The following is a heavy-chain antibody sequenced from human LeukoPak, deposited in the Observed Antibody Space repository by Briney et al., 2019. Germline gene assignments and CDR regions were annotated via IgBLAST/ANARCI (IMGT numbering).Heavy chain of an antibody. CDR3: ARDVGVPGITTLGTPDY. CDR1: GFAVSSNY. J-gene: IGHJ4*02. D-gene: IGHD1-14*01. CDR2: IYSGAST. V-gene: IGHV3-66*01. Sequence: GGSLRLSCAASGFAVSSNYMTWVRQAPGKGLEWVSVIYSGASTYYADSVRGRFTISRDNSKNTLYIQMNSLRAEDTAVYYCARDVGVPGITTLGTPDYWGQGTLVTVSS.